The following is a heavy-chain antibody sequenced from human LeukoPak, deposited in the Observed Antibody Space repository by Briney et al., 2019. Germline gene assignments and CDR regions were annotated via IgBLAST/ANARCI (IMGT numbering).Heavy chain of an antibody. CDR3: AKSYSSGWYFDY. CDR2: ISGSGGST. V-gene: IGHV3-23*01. J-gene: IGHJ4*02. CDR1: GVTSNY. D-gene: IGHD6-19*01. Sequence: PGGSLRLSCAASGVTSNYFTWVRQAPGKGLEWVSAISGSGGSTYYADSVKGRFTISRDNSKNTLYLQMNSLRAEDTAVYYCAKSYSSGWYFDYWGQGTLVTVSS.